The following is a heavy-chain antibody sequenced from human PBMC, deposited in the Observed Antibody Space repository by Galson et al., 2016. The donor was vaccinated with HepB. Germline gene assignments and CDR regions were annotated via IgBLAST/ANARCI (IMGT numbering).Heavy chain of an antibody. J-gene: IGHJ4*01. V-gene: IGHV4-59*11. CDR3: AKSGSEGSK. CDR1: GASISGHY. Sequence: ETLSLTCAVSGASISGHYWSWIRQPPGRGLEWIGCFSSRRNFNYNPSLESRLIISGHASKNQVSLRLSSVTAADTAVYYCAKSGSEGSKWGHGILVTVAS. D-gene: IGHD3-10*01. CDR2: FSSRRNF.